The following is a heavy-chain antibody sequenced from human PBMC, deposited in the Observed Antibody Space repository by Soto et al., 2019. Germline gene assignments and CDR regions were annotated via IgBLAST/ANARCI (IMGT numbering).Heavy chain of an antibody. CDR1: GDDFATYW. J-gene: IGHJ3*02. CDR3: ARSSNKGWSPHDGFDI. CDR2: IYPGDSDA. V-gene: IGHV5-51*03. Sequence: GESLKISCKDSGDDFATYWIGWVRQMPGKGLEWMGIIYPGDSDASYSPSFQGQVTLSVDTSVNTAYLQWTSLKASDTAMYYCARSSNKGWSPHDGFDIWGQGTKVTVSS. D-gene: IGHD2-8*01.